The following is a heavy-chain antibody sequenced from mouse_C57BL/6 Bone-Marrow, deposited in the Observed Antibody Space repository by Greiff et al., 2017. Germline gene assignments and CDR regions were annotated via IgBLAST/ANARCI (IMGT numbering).Heavy chain of an antibody. V-gene: IGHV1-81*01. Sequence: VQLQQSGAELARPGASVKLSCKASGYTFTSYGISWVKQRTGQGLEWIGEIYPRSGNTYYNEKFTGQATLTADKSSSTAYMELRSLTSEDSAVYFCARDFITTVVAPCAMDYWGQGTSVTVSS. CDR2: IYPRSGNT. CDR1: GYTFTSYG. D-gene: IGHD1-1*01. J-gene: IGHJ4*01. CDR3: ARDFITTVVAPCAMDY.